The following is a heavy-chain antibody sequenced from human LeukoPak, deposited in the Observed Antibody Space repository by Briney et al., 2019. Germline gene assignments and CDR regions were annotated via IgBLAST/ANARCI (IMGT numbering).Heavy chain of an antibody. CDR2: INPNSGGT. CDR1: GYTFTVYY. Sequence: ASVRVSCKASGYTFTVYYMHWVRQAPGRGLEWMGWINPNSGGTNYAQKFQGRVTMTRDTSISTAYMELSRLRSDDTAMFYCARDLNSGDSDDAFDIWGQGTMVTVSA. J-gene: IGHJ3*02. V-gene: IGHV1-2*02. D-gene: IGHD2-21*01. CDR3: ARDLNSGDSDDAFDI.